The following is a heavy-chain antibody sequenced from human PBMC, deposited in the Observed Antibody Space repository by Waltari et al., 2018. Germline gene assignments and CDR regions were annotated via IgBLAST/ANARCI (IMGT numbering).Heavy chain of an antibody. Sequence: QMKLVESGGGVAQPGGLWRLSCAAAGNSFSNHGMDWVRQAPGKGLEWVAFIRFDGSKKFHADSVKGRFTISRDNSKEIVYLQMNSLTTEDTAMYYCASGVMVAAGDDCFDFWGQGTMLTVSS. CDR3: ASGVMVAAGDDCFDF. V-gene: IGHV3-30*02. CDR2: IRFDGSKK. CDR1: GNSFSNHG. D-gene: IGHD2-15*01. J-gene: IGHJ3*01.